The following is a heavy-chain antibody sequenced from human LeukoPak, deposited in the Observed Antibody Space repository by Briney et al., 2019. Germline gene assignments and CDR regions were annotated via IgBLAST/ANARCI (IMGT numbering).Heavy chain of an antibody. D-gene: IGHD3-22*01. CDR1: GGSISSGGYS. CDR3: AREGYYYDSSGPIDY. CDR2: ISHSGNT. Sequence: SQTLSLTCAVSGGSISSGGYSWSWIRQRPGKGLEWMGYISHSGNTYYNPSLKSRLNISADTSRNQFSLKLRSVTAADTALYFCAREGYYYDSSGPIDYWGQGTRVTVS. J-gene: IGHJ4*02. V-gene: IGHV4-31*11.